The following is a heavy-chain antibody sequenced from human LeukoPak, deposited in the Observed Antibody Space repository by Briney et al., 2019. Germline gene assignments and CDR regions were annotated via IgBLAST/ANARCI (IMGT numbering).Heavy chain of an antibody. CDR2: ISGSGGST. D-gene: IGHD5-24*01. CDR3: AEERERYFHLAYFDY. Sequence: GGSLRLSCAASGFTFSSYAMSWVRQAPGKGLEWVSAISGSGGSTYYADSVKGRFTISRDNSKNTLYLQMNSLRAEDTAVYYCAEERERYFHLAYFDYWGQGTLVTVSS. J-gene: IGHJ4*02. V-gene: IGHV3-23*01. CDR1: GFTFSSYA.